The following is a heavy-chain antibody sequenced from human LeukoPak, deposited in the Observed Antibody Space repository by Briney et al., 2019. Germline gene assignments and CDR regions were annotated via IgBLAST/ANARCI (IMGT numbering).Heavy chain of an antibody. D-gene: IGHD3-10*01. CDR2: ISLSGSHI. CDR3: ARDLSTVRDGDYDGFDV. Sequence: GGSLRLSCAASGFIFSAYTMNWVRQAPGRGLEWVSSISLSGSHIYYADSMRGRFAVSRDNAKNSLYLQMNSLRAEDTAVYCCARDLSTVRDGDYDGFDVWGQGTTVTVSS. V-gene: IGHV3-21*01. CDR1: GFIFSAYT. J-gene: IGHJ3*01.